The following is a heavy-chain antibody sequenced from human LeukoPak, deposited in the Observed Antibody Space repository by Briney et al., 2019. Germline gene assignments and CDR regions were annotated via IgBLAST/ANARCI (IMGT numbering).Heavy chain of an antibody. CDR3: AKDLNSGSGSPDAFDI. Sequence: PGGSLRLSCEASGFTFSSYKMNWVRQAPGKGLEWISHISDSGNDKEYADSVKGRSTISRDNSKNTLYLQMNSLRAEDTAVYYCAKDLNSGSGSPDAFDIWGQGTMVTVSS. V-gene: IGHV3-48*03. CDR1: GFTFSSYK. CDR2: ISDSGNDK. D-gene: IGHD3-10*01. J-gene: IGHJ3*02.